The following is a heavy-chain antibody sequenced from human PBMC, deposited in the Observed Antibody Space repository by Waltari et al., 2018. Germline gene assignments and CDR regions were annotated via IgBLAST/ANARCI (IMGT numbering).Heavy chain of an antibody. D-gene: IGHD5-12*01. CDR2: IRAYNGTT. J-gene: IGHJ6*02. CDR1: GYTFTSYG. V-gene: IGHV1-18*01. Sequence: QVQLVQSGAEVKKPGASVKVSCKASGYTFTSYGISWVRQAPVQGLEWMGWIRAYNGTTNYAQKLQGRVTMTTDTSTSTAYMELRSLRSDDTAVYYCARIYWRGPLNYYYGMDVWGQGTTVTVSS. CDR3: ARIYWRGPLNYYYGMDV.